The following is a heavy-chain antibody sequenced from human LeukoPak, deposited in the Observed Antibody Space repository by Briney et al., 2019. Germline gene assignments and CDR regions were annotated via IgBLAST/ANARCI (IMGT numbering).Heavy chain of an antibody. J-gene: IGHJ5*02. CDR1: GYTFTCHY. V-gene: IGHV1-2*02. D-gene: IGHD2-15*01. Sequence: GASVEVSCKASGYTFTCHYMYWVRQAPGQGLEWMGWINPNSGGTNYAQKFQGRVTMTRDTSISTAYMELSRLRSDDTAVYYCARGGSCSGGSRSYNWFDPWGQGTLVTVSS. CDR2: INPNSGGT. CDR3: ARGGSCSGGSRSYNWFDP.